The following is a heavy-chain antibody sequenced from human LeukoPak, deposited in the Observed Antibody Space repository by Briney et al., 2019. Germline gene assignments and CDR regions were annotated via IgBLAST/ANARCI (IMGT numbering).Heavy chain of an antibody. J-gene: IGHJ6*02. CDR2: ISSSSSYI. D-gene: IGHD5-18*01. CDR3: ARDSRGYSHYYGMDV. Sequence: PGGSLRLSCAASGFTFSSYSMNWVRQAPGKGLEWVSSISSSSSYIYYADSVKGRFTISRDNAKNSLYLQMNSLRAEDTAVYYCARDSRGYSHYYGMDVWGQGTTVTVS. V-gene: IGHV3-21*01. CDR1: GFTFSSYS.